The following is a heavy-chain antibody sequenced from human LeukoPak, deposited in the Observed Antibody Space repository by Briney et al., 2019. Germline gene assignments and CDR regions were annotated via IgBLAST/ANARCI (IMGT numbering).Heavy chain of an antibody. CDR2: IKQDGSEK. V-gene: IGHV3-7*01. CDR3: ARGGDYGDYDFFDY. J-gene: IGHJ4*02. CDR1: GFSLSINS. D-gene: IGHD4-17*01. Sequence: PGGSLRLSCAVSGFSLSINSMCWVRQAPGKGLEWVANIKQDGSEKYYVDSVKGRFTISRDNAKNSLYLQMNSLRAEDTAVYYCARGGDYGDYDFFDYWGQGTLVTVSS.